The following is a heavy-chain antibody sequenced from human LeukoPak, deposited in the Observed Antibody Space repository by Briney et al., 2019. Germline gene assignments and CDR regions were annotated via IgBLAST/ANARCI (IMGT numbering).Heavy chain of an antibody. CDR2: ISGSGGST. CDR3: AKVGSGIVGATGYYFDY. D-gene: IGHD1-26*01. CDR1: GFTFSSYE. V-gene: IGHV3-23*01. J-gene: IGHJ4*02. Sequence: PGGSLRLSCAASGFTFSSYEMNWVRQAPGKGLEWVSAISGSGGSTYYADSVKGRFTISRDNSKNTLYLQMNSLRAEDTAVYYCAKVGSGIVGATGYYFDYWGQGTLVTVSS.